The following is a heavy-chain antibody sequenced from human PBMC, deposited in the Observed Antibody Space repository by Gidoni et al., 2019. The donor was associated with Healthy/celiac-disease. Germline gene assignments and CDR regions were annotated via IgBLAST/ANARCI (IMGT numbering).Heavy chain of an antibody. CDR3: VRNFVGAPPVWFDP. CDR1: GLPFNSYW. D-gene: IGHD1-26*01. Sequence: EVQLVESGGGLVQPGGSLRLSCAASGLPFNSYWMPWVRQPPGKGLVWVSRINSDGSTTNYADSVKGRFTISRDNAKSTLYLQMNSLRAEDTAVYYCVRNFVGAPPVWFDPWGQGTPVTVSA. J-gene: IGHJ5*02. CDR2: INSDGSTT. V-gene: IGHV3-74*01.